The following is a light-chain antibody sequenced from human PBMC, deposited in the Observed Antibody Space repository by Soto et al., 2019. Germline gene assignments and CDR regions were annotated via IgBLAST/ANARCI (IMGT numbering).Light chain of an antibody. J-gene: IGKJ1*01. CDR3: QQYQGYSGT. CDR1: QSISTW. CDR2: DAS. V-gene: IGKV1-5*01. Sequence: DIQMTQSPSTLSASVGDRVTITCRVSQSISTWLAWYQQKSGRAPRLLISDASSLQTGVPSRFSGSGSGTEFTLTISSLQPDDFATYYCQQYQGYSGTFGQGTKVEI.